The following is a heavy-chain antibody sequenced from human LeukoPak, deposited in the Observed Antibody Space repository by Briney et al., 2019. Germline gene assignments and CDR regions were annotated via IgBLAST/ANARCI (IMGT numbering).Heavy chain of an antibody. CDR1: GYTFTSYG. V-gene: IGHV1-18*01. J-gene: IGHJ4*02. CDR2: ISAYNGNT. D-gene: IGHD3-22*01. Sequence: ASVKVSCKASGYTFTSYGISWVRQAPGQGLEWMGWISAYNGNTNYAQKFQGRVTMTTDTSTSTAYMELRSLRSDDTAVYYCAREADRVRFYDSSGYYLHWGQGTLVTVSS. CDR3: AREADRVRFYDSSGYYLH.